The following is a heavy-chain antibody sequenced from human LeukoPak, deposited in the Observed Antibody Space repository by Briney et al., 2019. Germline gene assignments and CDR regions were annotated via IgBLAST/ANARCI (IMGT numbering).Heavy chain of an antibody. J-gene: IGHJ5*01. CDR2: IYYRGST. V-gene: IGHV4-59*01. D-gene: IGHD6-25*01. CDR1: GGSISSYY. CDR3: ASSATNNWLDY. Sequence: PSKTLSLTCTVSGGSISSYYWSWMRQPPGKGLELIGYIYYRGSTNYNPSLKSRVTISVDTSKNQFSLKLTSVTAADTAVYYCASSATNNWLDYWGQGTLVTVSS.